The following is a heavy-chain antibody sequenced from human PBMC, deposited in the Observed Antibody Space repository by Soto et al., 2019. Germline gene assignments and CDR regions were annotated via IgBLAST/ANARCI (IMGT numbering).Heavy chain of an antibody. CDR3: ARDWNSDYAIDY. Sequence: PSQTLSLTCAISGDSVSSNSAYWSWIRQSPSRGLEWLGRTSHRSKWYNDYAVSVKSRIIINPDTSKNQFSLQLNSVTPEDTAVYYCARDWNSDYAIDYWGQGTLVTVSS. CDR1: GDSVSSNSAY. J-gene: IGHJ4*02. D-gene: IGHD4-4*01. V-gene: IGHV6-1*01. CDR2: TSHRSKWYN.